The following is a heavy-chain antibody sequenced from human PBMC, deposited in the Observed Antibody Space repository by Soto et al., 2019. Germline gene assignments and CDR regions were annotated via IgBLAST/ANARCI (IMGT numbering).Heavy chain of an antibody. CDR2: ISSSSSYI. J-gene: IGHJ6*02. D-gene: IGHD3-10*01. CDR3: ASLDSITMVRGAPPPVYYYGMDV. Sequence: GGSLRLSCAASGFTFSSYSMNWVRQAPGKGLEWVSSISSSSSYIYYADSVKGRFTISRDNAKNSLYLQMNSLRAEDTAVYYCASLDSITMVRGAPPPVYYYGMDVWGQGTTVTVSS. CDR1: GFTFSSYS. V-gene: IGHV3-21*01.